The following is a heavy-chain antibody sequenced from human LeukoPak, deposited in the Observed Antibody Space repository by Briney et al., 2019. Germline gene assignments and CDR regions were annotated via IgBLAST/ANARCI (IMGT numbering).Heavy chain of an antibody. Sequence: GGSLRLSCAASGFTFSTYGMHWVRQAPGKGLEWVAFIWHDGSDNNYADSVKGRFPISRDNSKSTLYLQMNSLRAEDTAVYYCAKDLSNSYYYYYYYMDVWGKGTTVTVSS. CDR2: IWHDGSDN. CDR3: AKDLSNSYYYYYYYMDV. D-gene: IGHD1-1*01. J-gene: IGHJ6*03. CDR1: GFTFSTYG. V-gene: IGHV3-30*02.